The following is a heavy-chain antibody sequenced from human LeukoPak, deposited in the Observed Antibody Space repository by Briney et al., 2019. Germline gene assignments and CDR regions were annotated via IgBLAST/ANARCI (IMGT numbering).Heavy chain of an antibody. V-gene: IGHV1-18*01. Sequence: ATVKVSCKASGYTFTNYGISWVRQAPGQGLEWMGWISAYNGNTHSAQKFQGRVTMTTDTSTNTAYLELRSLRSDDTAVYYCARDFSSVHRGEVSYHWGQGTLVTVSA. CDR3: ARDFSSVHRGEVSYH. CDR1: GYTFTNYG. D-gene: IGHD3-10*01. CDR2: ISAYNGNT. J-gene: IGHJ5*02.